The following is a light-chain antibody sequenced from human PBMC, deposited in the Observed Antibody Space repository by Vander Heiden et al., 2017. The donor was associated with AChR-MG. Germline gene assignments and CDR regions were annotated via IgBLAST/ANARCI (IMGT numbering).Light chain of an antibody. Sequence: EIVLTQSPATLSLSVGERATLSCRASQSVRNYLAWYQQKPGQAPRLVIHDASNRATGIPARFSGSGSGTDFTLTTSSLEPEDFAVYYCLQRTYWPPGYTFGQGTKLEIK. V-gene: IGKV3-11*01. CDR1: QSVRNY. CDR2: DAS. CDR3: LQRTYWPPGYT. J-gene: IGKJ2*01.